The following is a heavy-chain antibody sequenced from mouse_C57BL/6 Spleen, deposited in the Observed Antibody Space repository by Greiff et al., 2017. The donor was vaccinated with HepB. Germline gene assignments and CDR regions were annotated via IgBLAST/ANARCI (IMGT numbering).Heavy chain of an antibody. V-gene: IGHV1-69*01. Sequence: QVQLQQPGAELVMPGASVKLSCKASGYTFTSYWMHWVKQRPGQGLEWIGEIDPSDSYTNYNQKFTGKSTLTVDKSSSTAYMQLSSLTSEDSAVYYCARLGSSGYGFDYWGQGTTLTVSS. CDR1: GYTFTSYW. CDR3: ARLGSSGYGFDY. D-gene: IGHD1-1*01. J-gene: IGHJ2*01. CDR2: IDPSDSYT.